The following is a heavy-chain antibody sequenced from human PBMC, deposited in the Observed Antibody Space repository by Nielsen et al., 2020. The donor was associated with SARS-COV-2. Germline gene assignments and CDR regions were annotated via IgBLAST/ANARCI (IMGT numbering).Heavy chain of an antibody. CDR2: INAGNGNT. J-gene: IGHJ4*02. D-gene: IGHD6-13*01. Sequence: ASVKVSCKASGYTFTSYAMHWVRQAPGQRLEWMGWINAGNGNTKYSQKFQGRVTITRDTSASTAYMELSSLRSEDTAVYYCARARGSSSRGYYFDYWGQGTLVTVSS. V-gene: IGHV1-3*01. CDR3: ARARGSSSRGYYFDY. CDR1: GYTFTSYA.